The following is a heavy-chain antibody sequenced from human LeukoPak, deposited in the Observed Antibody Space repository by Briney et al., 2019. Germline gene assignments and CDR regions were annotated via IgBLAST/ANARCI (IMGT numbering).Heavy chain of an antibody. D-gene: IGHD4-23*01. CDR2: INPNSGGT. V-gene: IGHV1-2*02. J-gene: IGHJ4*02. CDR3: ARCPLRWRDYRFDY. CDR1: GYTFTGYY. Sequence: GASVKVSCKASGYTFTGYYMHWVRQAPGQGLEWMGWINPNSGGTNYAQKFQGRVTMTRDTSISTAYVELSRLRSDDTAVYYCARCPLRWRDYRFDYWGQGTLVNVSS.